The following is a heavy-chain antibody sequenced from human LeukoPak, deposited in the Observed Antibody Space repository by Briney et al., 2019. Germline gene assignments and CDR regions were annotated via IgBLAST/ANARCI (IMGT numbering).Heavy chain of an antibody. Sequence: SETLSLTCTVSGGSISSSSYYWGWIRQPPGEGLEWIGSIYYSGITYYNPSLKSRVTISVDTSKNQFSLKLTSVTATDTSVYYYARHEGGSSTHLLYWGQGTLVTVSS. V-gene: IGHV4-39*01. CDR3: ARHEGGSSTHLLY. CDR2: IYYSGIT. J-gene: IGHJ4*02. D-gene: IGHD6-6*01. CDR1: GGSISSSSYY.